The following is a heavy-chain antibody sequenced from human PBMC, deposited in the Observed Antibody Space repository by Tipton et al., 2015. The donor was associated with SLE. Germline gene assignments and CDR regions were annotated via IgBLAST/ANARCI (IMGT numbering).Heavy chain of an antibody. D-gene: IGHD3-16*01. CDR1: NGSITSLYDY. J-gene: IGHJ5*02. CDR3: ARVQAYEGFDP. V-gene: IGHV4-39*07. CDR2: VFYGGRY. Sequence: TLSLTCTVSNGSITSLYDYWGWVRQPPGKGLEWLGSVFYGGRYYYNASLRSRVTMTVDTSKNQFSLKLSSVTAADTAVYYCARVQAYEGFDPWGQGTLVTVSS.